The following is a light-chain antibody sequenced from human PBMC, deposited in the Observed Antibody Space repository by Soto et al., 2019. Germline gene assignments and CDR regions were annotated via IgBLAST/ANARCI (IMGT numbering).Light chain of an antibody. CDR1: QSVSSSY. CDR2: GAS. J-gene: IGKJ1*01. V-gene: IGKV3-20*01. CDR3: QQYGSSGT. Sequence: VLSQSPGTLSLSPGERATLSCRASQSVSSSYLAWYQQKPGQAPRLLIYGASNRATGIPDRFSGSGSGTDFTLTISRLEPEDFAVYYCQQYGSSGTFGQGTKVDIK.